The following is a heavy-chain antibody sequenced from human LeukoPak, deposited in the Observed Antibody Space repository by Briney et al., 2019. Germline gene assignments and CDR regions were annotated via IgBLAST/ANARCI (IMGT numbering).Heavy chain of an antibody. CDR3: ARRIAGGNWFDP. Sequence: GASVKVSCKASGGTFSSYGISWVRQAPGQGLEWMGWISAYNGNTNYAQKLQGRVTMTTDTSTSTAYMELRSLRSDDTAVYYCARRIAGGNWFDPWGQGTLVTVSS. V-gene: IGHV1-18*01. J-gene: IGHJ5*02. CDR1: GGTFSSYG. CDR2: ISAYNGNT. D-gene: IGHD1-14*01.